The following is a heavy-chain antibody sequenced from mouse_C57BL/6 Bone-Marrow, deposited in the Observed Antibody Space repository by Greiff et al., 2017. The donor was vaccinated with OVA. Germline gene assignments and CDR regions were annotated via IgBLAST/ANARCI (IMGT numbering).Heavy chain of an antibody. CDR3: AREGAYYFDY. J-gene: IGHJ2*01. CDR1: GFTFSSYA. V-gene: IGHV5-4*01. CDR2: ISDGGSYT. Sequence: EVKVVESGGGLVKPGGSLKLSCAASGFTFSSYAMSWVRQTPEKRLEWVATISDGGSYTYYPDNVKGRFTISRDNAKNNLYLQMSHLKSEDTAMYYCAREGAYYFDYWGQGTTLTVSS.